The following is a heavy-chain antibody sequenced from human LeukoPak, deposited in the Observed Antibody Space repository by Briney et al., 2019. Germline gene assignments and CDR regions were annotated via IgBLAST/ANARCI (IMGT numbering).Heavy chain of an antibody. J-gene: IGHJ4*02. Sequence: PGGSLSLSCAASGFTFSSYGMHWVRQAPGKGLEWVAVIWYDGSNKYYADSVKGRFTISRDNSKNTLYLQMNSLRAEDTAVYYCANGVFRTGYYDSSGYYPRFGYWGQGTLVTVSS. CDR3: ANGVFRTGYYDSSGYYPRFGY. D-gene: IGHD3-22*01. V-gene: IGHV3-33*08. CDR1: GFTFSSYG. CDR2: IWYDGSNK.